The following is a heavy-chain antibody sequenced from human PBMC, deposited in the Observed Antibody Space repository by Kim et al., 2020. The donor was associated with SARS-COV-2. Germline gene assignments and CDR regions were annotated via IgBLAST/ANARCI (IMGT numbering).Heavy chain of an antibody. Sequence: SETLSLTCAVYGGSFSGYYWSWIRQPPGKGLEWIGEINHSGRNNYNPSLRRRVTISVETSKNQFSLKLRSVTAADTAVYYCARESGHMVVVVVAPYYYYYMDVWGKGTTVTVSS. CDR1: GGSFSGYY. CDR3: ARESGHMVVVVVAPYYYYYMDV. CDR2: INHSGRN. V-gene: IGHV4-34*01. J-gene: IGHJ6*03. D-gene: IGHD2-15*01.